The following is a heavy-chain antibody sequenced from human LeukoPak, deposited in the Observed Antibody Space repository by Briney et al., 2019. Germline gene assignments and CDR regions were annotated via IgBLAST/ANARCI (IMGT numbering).Heavy chain of an antibody. V-gene: IGHV3-23*01. CDR3: ASPYSSGWYDRSGSEKNTYDFDY. D-gene: IGHD6-19*01. CDR2: VSGSGGST. Sequence: GGSLRLSCAASGFTFSSYAMSWVRQAPGKGLEWVSAVSGSGGSTYYADSVKGRFTISRDNSKNTLYLQMNSLRAGDTAVYYCASPYSSGWYDRSGSEKNTYDFDYWGQGTLVTVSS. CDR1: GFTFSSYA. J-gene: IGHJ4*02.